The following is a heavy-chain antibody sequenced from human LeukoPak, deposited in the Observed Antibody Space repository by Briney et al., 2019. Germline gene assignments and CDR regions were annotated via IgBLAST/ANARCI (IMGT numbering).Heavy chain of an antibody. CDR2: FYHTGST. CDR1: GGSISSYY. CDR3: ARDMGWNGLVDS. J-gene: IGHJ4*02. V-gene: IGHV4-38-2*02. Sequence: SETLSLTCTVSGGSISSYYWSWIRQPPGKGLEWIGSFYHTGSTYYNPSLKSRVTVSGDTSKNQFSLKLSSVTAADTAVYYCARDMGWNGLVDSWGQGTLVTVSS. D-gene: IGHD1-1*01.